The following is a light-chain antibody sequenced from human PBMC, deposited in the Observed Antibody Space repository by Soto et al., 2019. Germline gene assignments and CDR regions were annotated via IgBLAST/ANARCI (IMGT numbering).Light chain of an antibody. Sequence: QSALTQPASVSGSPGQSITISCTGTSSDVGAYKYVSWYQQHPGKAPKLMIYEVSNWPSGVSNRFSGSKSGNTASLTISGLQAEDEADYYCASYTSISTVVFGGGTKLTVL. CDR2: EVS. CDR3: ASYTSISTVV. V-gene: IGLV2-14*01. CDR1: SSDVGAYKY. J-gene: IGLJ2*01.